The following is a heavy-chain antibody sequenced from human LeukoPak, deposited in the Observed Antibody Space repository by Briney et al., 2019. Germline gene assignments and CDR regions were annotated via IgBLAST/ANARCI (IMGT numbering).Heavy chain of an antibody. CDR2: INPNSGGT. CDR3: ARAVYDSSGYYYVPLGY. CDR1: GYTFTGYY. Sequence: ASVTVSCKASGYTFTGYYMHWVRQAPGQGLEWMGWINPNSGGTNYAQKFQGRVTMTRDTSISTAYMELSRLRSDDTAVYYCARAVYDSSGYYYVPLGYWGQGTLVTVSS. V-gene: IGHV1-2*02. J-gene: IGHJ4*02. D-gene: IGHD3-22*01.